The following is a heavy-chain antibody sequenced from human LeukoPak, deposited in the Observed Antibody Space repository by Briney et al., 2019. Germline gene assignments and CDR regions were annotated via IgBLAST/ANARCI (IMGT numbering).Heavy chain of an antibody. CDR1: GGTFSSYA. CDR3: ARDQIAAAGPPYNWFDP. J-gene: IGHJ5*02. V-gene: IGHV1-69*13. Sequence: SVKVSCKASGGTFSSYAISWVRQAPGQGLEWMGGIIPIFGTANYAQKFQGRVTITADESTSTAYMELSSLRSEDTAVYYCARDQIAAAGPPYNWFDPWGQGTLVTVSS. D-gene: IGHD6-13*01. CDR2: IIPIFGTA.